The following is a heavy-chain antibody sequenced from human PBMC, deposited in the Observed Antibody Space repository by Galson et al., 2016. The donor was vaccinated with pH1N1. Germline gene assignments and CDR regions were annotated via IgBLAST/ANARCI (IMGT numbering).Heavy chain of an antibody. CDR3: ARAGSSWDTYYYYYGMDV. V-gene: IGHV3-9*01. CDR2: ISWNSGSI. Sequence: SLRLSCAASGFTFDDYAMHWVRQAPGKGLEWVSGISWNSGSIGYADSVKGRFTISRDNAKNSLYLQMNSLRAEDTAVYYCARAGSSWDTYYYYYGMDVWGQGTTVTVSS. CDR1: GFTFDDYA. D-gene: IGHD6-13*01. J-gene: IGHJ6*02.